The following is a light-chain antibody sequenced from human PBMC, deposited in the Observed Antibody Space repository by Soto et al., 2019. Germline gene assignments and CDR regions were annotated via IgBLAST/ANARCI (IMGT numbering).Light chain of an antibody. J-gene: IGKJ3*01. CDR1: QSVLYSSNNKNY. CDR3: QQYYSTPFT. Sequence: DIVMTQSPDSLAVSLGERATINCKSSQSVLYSSNNKNYLAWYQQKPGQPPKLLNYWASTRESGVPDRFSGRRFGTDFNLTLSSLQAGDVAVYYCQQYYSTPFTFGPGTKVDIK. CDR2: WAS. V-gene: IGKV4-1*01.